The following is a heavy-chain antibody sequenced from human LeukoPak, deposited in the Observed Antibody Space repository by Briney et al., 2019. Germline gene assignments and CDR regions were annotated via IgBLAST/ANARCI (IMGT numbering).Heavy chain of an antibody. CDR3: AKDLAFGITLRRGSNSHKGY. CDR2: ISWNSGTI. Sequence: PGGSLRLSCAASGFTFSSYAMSWVRQAPGKGLEWVSVISWNSGTIAYADSVKGRFTISRDNAKNSLYLQMNSLRAEDTALYYCAKDLAFGITLRRGSNSHKGYWGQGTLVTVSS. V-gene: IGHV3-9*01. J-gene: IGHJ4*02. D-gene: IGHD3-10*01. CDR1: GFTFSSYA.